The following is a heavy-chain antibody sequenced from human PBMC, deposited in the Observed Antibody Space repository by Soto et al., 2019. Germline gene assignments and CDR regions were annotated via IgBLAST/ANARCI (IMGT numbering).Heavy chain of an antibody. CDR3: ARSLWSPYFYYGLDV. D-gene: IGHD2-21*01. J-gene: IGHJ6*02. Sequence: GGSLRLSCVASGFELSSYWMYWVRQVPGKGLVWVSHINSGGNITPYADSVKVRFSISRDNAKNTLYLDMNSLRADDTAVYFCARSLWSPYFYYGLDVWGQGTTVTVSS. CDR1: GFELSSYW. V-gene: IGHV3-74*03. CDR2: INSGGNIT.